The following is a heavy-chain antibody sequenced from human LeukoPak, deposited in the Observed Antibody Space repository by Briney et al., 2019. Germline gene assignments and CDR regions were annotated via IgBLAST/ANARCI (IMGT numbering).Heavy chain of an antibody. CDR1: GFTFSDYY. J-gene: IGHJ4*02. V-gene: IGHV3-11*05. D-gene: IGHD3-16*01. CDR2: ISSSSTYT. CDR3: ARDGGSEYYFDY. Sequence: PGGSLRLSCAASGFTFSDYYMSWIRQAPGKGLEWVSSISSSSTYTNYADSLKGRFTISRDNAKNSLYLQMNSLRAEDTAVYYCARDGGSEYYFDYWGQGTLVTVPS.